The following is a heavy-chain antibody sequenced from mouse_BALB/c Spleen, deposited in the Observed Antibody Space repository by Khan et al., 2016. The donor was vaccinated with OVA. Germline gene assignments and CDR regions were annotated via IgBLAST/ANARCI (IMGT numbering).Heavy chain of an antibody. J-gene: IGHJ3*01. Sequence: EVELVESGGGLVKPGGSLKLSCAVSGFTFSTYAMSWVRQTPEKRLEWVATISSDGDYTYYPDNVTGRFTISRDNAKNTLYLQMSSLRSEDTAMYYCARPPYGNFAYWGQGTLVTVSA. CDR3: ARPPYGNFAY. D-gene: IGHD2-1*01. CDR1: GFTFSTYA. CDR2: ISSDGDYT. V-gene: IGHV5-9-3*01.